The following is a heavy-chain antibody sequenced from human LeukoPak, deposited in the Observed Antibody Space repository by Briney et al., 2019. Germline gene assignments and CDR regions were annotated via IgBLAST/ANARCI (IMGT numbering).Heavy chain of an antibody. V-gene: IGHV3-23*01. J-gene: IGHJ4*02. CDR3: VRQQSYDSRGNDY. CDR1: GFTFSSYA. CDR2: ISGSGGTT. D-gene: IGHD3-22*01. Sequence: GGSLRLSCAASGFTFSSYAMNWVRQAPGKGLEWVSVISGSGGTTFYADSVKGRFTISRDNSKNTLYLQMNSLRGEDTAVYFCVRQQSYDSRGNDYWGQGTLVTVSS.